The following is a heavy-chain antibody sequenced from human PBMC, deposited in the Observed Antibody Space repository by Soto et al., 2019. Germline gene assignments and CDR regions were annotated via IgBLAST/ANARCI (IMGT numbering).Heavy chain of an antibody. J-gene: IGHJ1*01. CDR2: IIPIFGTA. D-gene: IGHD3-22*01. V-gene: IGHV1-69*12. Sequence: QVQLVQSGAEVKKPGSSVKVSCKASGGTFSSYAISWVRQAPGQGLEWMGGIIPIFGTANYAQKFQGRVTITADESTSTAYMGLSSLRSEDTAVYYCAREAHSTYDSSGYYYGGYFQHWGQGTLVTVSS. CDR1: GGTFSSYA. CDR3: AREAHSTYDSSGYYYGGYFQH.